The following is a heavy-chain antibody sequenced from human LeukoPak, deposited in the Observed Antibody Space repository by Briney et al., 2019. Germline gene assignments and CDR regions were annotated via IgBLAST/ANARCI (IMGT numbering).Heavy chain of an antibody. CDR1: GYTPCELV. J-gene: IGHJ4*02. D-gene: IGHD3-22*01. Sequence: GASVKVSCKLSGYTPCELVMHWVPQAPGKGIEWMGGFDSEDGETIYAQKFQGRVTMTEDTSTDTAYMELSSLRSEATAVYYCATVSGGYYDSSGYPFDYWGQGTLVTVSS. CDR2: FDSEDGET. V-gene: IGHV1-24*01. CDR3: ATVSGGYYDSSGYPFDY.